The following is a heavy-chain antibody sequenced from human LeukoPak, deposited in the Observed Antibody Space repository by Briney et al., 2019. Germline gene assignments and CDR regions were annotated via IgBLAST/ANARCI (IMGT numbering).Heavy chain of an antibody. CDR3: AKDDGYAIATPGRQYNWFDC. J-gene: IGHJ5*01. CDR2: ISGSGGST. Sequence: GGSLRLSCAASGFTFSSYAMSWVRQAPRKGLEWVTAISGSGGSTYYADSVKGRFTISRDDSKNTLYLQMNSLTAEDTAVYYCAKDDGYAIATPGRQYNWFDCWGQGTRVTVSS. D-gene: IGHD6-13*01. CDR1: GFTFSSYA. V-gene: IGHV3-23*01.